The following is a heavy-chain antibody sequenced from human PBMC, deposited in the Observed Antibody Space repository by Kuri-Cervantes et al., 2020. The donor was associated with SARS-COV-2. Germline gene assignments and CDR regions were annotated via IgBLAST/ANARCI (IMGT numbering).Heavy chain of an antibody. D-gene: IGHD2-15*01. CDR3: ARNRGREAFDI. V-gene: IGHV5-51*01. CDR2: IYPGDSDT. CDR1: GYSFTSYW. Sequence: QVFCKGSGYSFTSYWIGWVRQMPGKGLEWMGIIYPGDSDTRYSPSFQGQVTISADKSISTAYLQWSSLKASYTAMYYCARNRGREAFDIWGQGTMVTVSS. J-gene: IGHJ3*02.